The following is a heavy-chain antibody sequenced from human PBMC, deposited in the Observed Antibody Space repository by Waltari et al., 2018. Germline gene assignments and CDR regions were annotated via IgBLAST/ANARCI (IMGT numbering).Heavy chain of an antibody. CDR1: GFTFGVFS. V-gene: IGHV3-48*01. D-gene: IGHD6-19*01. J-gene: IGHJ4*02. CDR3: ATEPAPGAGINY. CDR2: ISASRAAI. Sequence: EVQLVESGGGFVQPGGSLLLSCLGSGFTFGVFSMHWIRQAPGKGLEWVAYISASRAAIYYAESVKGRFTISRDNAKNSLFLQMTNLGVEDTAVYYCATEPAPGAGINYWGQGILVTVSS.